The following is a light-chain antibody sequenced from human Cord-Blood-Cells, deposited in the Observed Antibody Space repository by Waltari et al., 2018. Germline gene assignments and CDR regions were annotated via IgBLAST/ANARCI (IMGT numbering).Light chain of an antibody. J-gene: IGLJ1*01. Sequence: QSALTQPASVSGSPGQSITISCTGTSSDVGGYNYVSWYQQHPGKAPKLMIYDVSNRPSGVSNLFSGSKSGNTASLTISGRQAEDEADYYCSSYTSSSTHNYVFGTGTKVTVL. CDR2: DVS. CDR1: SSDVGGYNY. V-gene: IGLV2-14*03. CDR3: SSYTSSSTHNYV.